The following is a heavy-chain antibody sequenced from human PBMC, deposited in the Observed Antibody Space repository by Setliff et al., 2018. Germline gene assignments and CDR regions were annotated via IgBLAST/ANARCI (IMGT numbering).Heavy chain of an antibody. CDR3: ARLPNYVWGSPVDY. J-gene: IGHJ4*02. V-gene: IGHV4-39*01. CDR2: IFYSGRT. CDR1: GGSVGNSHYY. Sequence: KTSETLSLTCTVSGGSVGNSHYYWGLIRQPPGKGLEWIGSIFYSGRTFYNPSLKSRVTISVDTSKNQFSLTLSSVPAADTAVYYCARLPNYVWGSPVDYWGQGTLVTVSS. D-gene: IGHD3-16*01.